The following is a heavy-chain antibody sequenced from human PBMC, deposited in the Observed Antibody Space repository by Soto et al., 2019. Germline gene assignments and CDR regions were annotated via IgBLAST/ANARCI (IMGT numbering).Heavy chain of an antibody. CDR3: ARDNGQWMVDP. CDR2: ISGYSGDT. CDR1: GYTITSYG. J-gene: IGHJ5*02. V-gene: IGHV1-18*01. D-gene: IGHD6-19*01. Sequence: QVQLVQSGGEVKEPGASVKVSCKASGYTITSYGFSWVRQAPGQGLEWMGWISGYSGDTKYSQKFQGRVTMTTDTSTSTAHMDLRSLTSDDTAVYYGARDNGQWMVDPLGQGTLVTVSS.